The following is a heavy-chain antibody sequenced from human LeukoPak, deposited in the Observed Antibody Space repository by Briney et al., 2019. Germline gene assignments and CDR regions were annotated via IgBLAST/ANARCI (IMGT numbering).Heavy chain of an antibody. CDR2: IKQDGSEM. V-gene: IGHV3-7*01. J-gene: IGHJ4*02. CDR1: GFTFSTYW. D-gene: IGHD3-22*01. Sequence: PGGSLRLSCAASGFTFSTYWMSWVRQAPGKGLEWVANIKQDGSEMYYVDSVKGRFTISRDNAKNSLYLQMNSLRAEYTAVYYCARAAAYYYDRSGYLNYWGEGTLVAVSS. CDR3: ARAAAYYYDRSGYLNY.